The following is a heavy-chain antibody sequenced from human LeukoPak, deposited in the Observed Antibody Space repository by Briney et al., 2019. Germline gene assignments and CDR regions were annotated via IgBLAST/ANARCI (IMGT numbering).Heavy chain of an antibody. V-gene: IGHV3-21*01. CDR2: ISSSSSYI. J-gene: IGHJ6*02. D-gene: IGHD4-11*01. Sequence: PGGSLRLSCAASGFTFSSYSMNWVRQAPGKGLEWVSSISSSSSYIYYADSVKGRFTISRDNAKNSLYLQMNSLRAEDTAVYYCARAESYSNYYYYYYYGMDVWGQGTTVTVS. CDR3: ARAESYSNYYYYYYYGMDV. CDR1: GFTFSSYS.